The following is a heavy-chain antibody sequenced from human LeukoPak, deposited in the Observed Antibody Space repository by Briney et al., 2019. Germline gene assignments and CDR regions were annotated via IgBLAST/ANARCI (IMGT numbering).Heavy chain of an antibody. Sequence: PGGSLRLSCAASGFTFSSYAMHWVRQAPGKGLEWVAVISYDGSNKYYADSVKGRFTISRDNSKNTLYLQMNSLRAEDTAVYYCAGTVESWDSSGYPDYWGQGTLVTVSS. CDR3: AGTVESWDSSGYPDY. CDR2: ISYDGSNK. J-gene: IGHJ4*02. D-gene: IGHD3-22*01. CDR1: GFTFSSYA. V-gene: IGHV3-30-3*01.